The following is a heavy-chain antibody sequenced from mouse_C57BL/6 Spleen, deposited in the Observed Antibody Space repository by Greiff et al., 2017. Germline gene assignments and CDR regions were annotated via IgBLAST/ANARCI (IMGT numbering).Heavy chain of an antibody. D-gene: IGHD2-4*01. CDR1: GYAFSSSW. J-gene: IGHJ3*01. Sequence: QVQLKQSGPELVKPGASVKISCKASGYAFSSSWMNWVKQRPGKGLEWIGRIYPGDGDTNYNGKFKGKATLTADKSSSTAYMQLSSLTSEDSAVYFCARSGLYYDYDSFAYWGQGTLVTVSA. CDR2: IYPGDGDT. V-gene: IGHV1-82*01. CDR3: ARSGLYYDYDSFAY.